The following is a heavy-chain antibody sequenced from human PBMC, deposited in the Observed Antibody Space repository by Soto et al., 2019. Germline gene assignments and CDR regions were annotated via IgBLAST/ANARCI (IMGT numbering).Heavy chain of an antibody. V-gene: IGHV3-11*01. Sequence: GGSLRLSCAASGFTFSDYYMSWIRQAPGKGLEWVSYISNSGTTIYYADSVKGRFTISRDNAKNSLDLQMNSLRVEDTAVYYCARDASMPTFNTRDRGLTRLRMTYYYFMDVWGEGTTVTVSS. CDR2: ISNSGTTI. CDR3: ARDASMPTFNTRDRGLTRLRMTYYYFMDV. J-gene: IGHJ6*03. D-gene: IGHD2-15*01. CDR1: GFTFSDYY.